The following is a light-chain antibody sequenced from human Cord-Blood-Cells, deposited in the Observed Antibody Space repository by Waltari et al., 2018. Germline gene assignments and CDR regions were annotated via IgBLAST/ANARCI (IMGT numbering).Light chain of an antibody. Sequence: DRVTITCRASHSISSYLNWYQQKQGKAPKLLIYAASSLQSGVPSMFSGSGSGTDFTLTISSLQPEDFATYYCQQSYSTPPITFGQGTRLEIK. CDR1: HSISSY. CDR3: QQSYSTPPIT. V-gene: IGKV1-39*01. J-gene: IGKJ5*01. CDR2: AAS.